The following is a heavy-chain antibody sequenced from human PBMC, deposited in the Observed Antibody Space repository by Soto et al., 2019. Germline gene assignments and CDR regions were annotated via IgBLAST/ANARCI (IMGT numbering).Heavy chain of an antibody. CDR3: ARSLVGATTLGFDY. Sequence: QLQLQESGPGLVKPSETLSLPSPVPVASFGVISSSWGGFPKPPGKGLGWIGSIYYSGSTYYNPSLKSRVTISVDTSKNQFSLKLSSVTAADTAVYYCARSLVGATTLGFDYWGQGTLVTVSS. V-gene: IGHV4-39*01. J-gene: IGHJ4*02. CDR1: VASFGVISSS. D-gene: IGHD1-26*01. CDR2: IYYSGST.